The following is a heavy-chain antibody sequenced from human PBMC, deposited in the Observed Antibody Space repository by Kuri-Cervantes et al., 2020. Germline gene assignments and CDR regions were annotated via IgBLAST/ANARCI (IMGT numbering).Heavy chain of an antibody. CDR1: GGSFSDYY. Sequence: GSLRLSCAVYGGSFSDYYWSWIRQSPGKGLEWIGEINHSRSTNYNPSLKSRITISIDTSKNQFSLKLRSVTAADTAVCYCARGGRHMTIFGVLLGGDYYYMDAWGKGTTVTVSS. CDR3: ARGGRHMTIFGVLLGGDYYYMDA. J-gene: IGHJ6*03. CDR2: INHSRST. D-gene: IGHD3-3*01. V-gene: IGHV4-34*01.